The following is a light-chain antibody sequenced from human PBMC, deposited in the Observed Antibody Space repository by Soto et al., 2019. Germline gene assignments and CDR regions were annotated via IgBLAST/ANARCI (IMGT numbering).Light chain of an antibody. CDR3: QQLYTLPFT. J-gene: IGKJ5*01. CDR2: EAS. Sequence: DIQLTHSPSLLSASIGDRVPITCRASHDISTCLAWYQQKPGKAPKLLIYEASTLQSGVPSRFSGSGSGTEFTLTISGLLPEDFAAYHCQQLYTLPFTFGQGTRLEI. V-gene: IGKV1-9*01. CDR1: HDISTC.